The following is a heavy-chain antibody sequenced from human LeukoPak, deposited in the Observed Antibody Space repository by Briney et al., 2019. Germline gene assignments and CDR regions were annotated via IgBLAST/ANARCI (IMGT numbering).Heavy chain of an antibody. V-gene: IGHV4-59*12. J-gene: IGHJ4*02. CDR3: ASIVGATSAEYYFDY. Sequence: PSETLSLTCTVSGGSISSYYWSWIRQPPGKGLEWIGYIYYSGSTNYNPSLKSRVTISVDTSKNQFSLKLSSVTAADTAVYYCASIVGATSAEYYFDYWGQGTLVTVSS. D-gene: IGHD1-26*01. CDR2: IYYSGST. CDR1: GGSISSYY.